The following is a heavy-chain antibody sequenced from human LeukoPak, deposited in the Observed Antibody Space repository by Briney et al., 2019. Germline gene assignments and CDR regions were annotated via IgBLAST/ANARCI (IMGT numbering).Heavy chain of an antibody. V-gene: IGHV3-7*03. CDR1: GSTFSSYW. D-gene: IGHD3-16*01. CDR3: ARGGGLDV. Sequence: GGSLRLSCAASGSTFSSYWMNWARQAPGKGLEWVASINHKGNVNYYVDSVKGRFTIPRHNAKNSLYLQMSNLRAEDTAVYFCARGGGLDVWGQGATVTVSS. J-gene: IGHJ6*02. CDR2: INHKGNVN.